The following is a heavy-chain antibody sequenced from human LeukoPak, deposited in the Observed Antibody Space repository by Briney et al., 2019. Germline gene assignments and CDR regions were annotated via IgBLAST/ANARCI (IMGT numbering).Heavy chain of an antibody. D-gene: IGHD1-1*01. CDR2: ISSSSSTI. Sequence: GGSLRLSCAASGFTFSSYSMNWVRQAPGKGLEWVSYISSSSSTIYYADSVKGRFTISRDNAKNSLYLQMNSLRAEDTAVYYCARPRYNWNYEPFDYWGQGTLVTVSS. J-gene: IGHJ4*02. CDR1: GFTFSSYS. CDR3: ARPRYNWNYEPFDY. V-gene: IGHV3-48*01.